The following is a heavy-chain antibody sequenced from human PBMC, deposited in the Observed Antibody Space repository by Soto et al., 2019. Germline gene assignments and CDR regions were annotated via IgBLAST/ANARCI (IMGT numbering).Heavy chain of an antibody. V-gene: IGHV4-61*01. CDR3: AVGWSAGALDF. Sequence: QVQLQESGPGLVKPSETLSLMCTVSGGSVRSSSRYWSWVRQPPGKGLEWIGYVSYSGSTDYNPSPRSRVTISLDTSKNQFDLKLNSVSAADTALYYCAVGWSAGALDFWGQGTLVTVSS. J-gene: IGHJ4*02. CDR1: GGSVRSSSRY. D-gene: IGHD1-26*01. CDR2: VSYSGST.